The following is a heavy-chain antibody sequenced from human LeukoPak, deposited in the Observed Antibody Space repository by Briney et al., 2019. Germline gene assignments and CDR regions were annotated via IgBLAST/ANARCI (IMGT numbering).Heavy chain of an antibody. CDR2: IYYSGST. V-gene: IGHV4-59*01. CDR1: NGSMRSYY. D-gene: IGHD3-10*01. Sequence: PSETLSLTCSVSNGSMRSYYWSWIRQPPGKGLEWIGYIYYSGSTNYNPSLKSRVTISVDTSKNQFSLKLSSVTAADTAVYYCARDSGPYYYGSGSYLRDYYYYYMDVWGKGTTVTVSS. J-gene: IGHJ6*03. CDR3: ARDSGPYYYGSGSYLRDYYYYYMDV.